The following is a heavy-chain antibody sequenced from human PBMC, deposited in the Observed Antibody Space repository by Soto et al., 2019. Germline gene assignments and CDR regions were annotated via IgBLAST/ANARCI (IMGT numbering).Heavy chain of an antibody. CDR3: ARLPGYYDSSGYVY. Sequence: QTLSLTGTVSGGSISSGGYYWSWIRQHPGKGLEWIGYIYYSGSTYYNPSLKSRVTISVDTSKNQFSLKLSSVTAADTAVYYCARLPGYYDSSGYVYWGQGTLVTVSS. CDR1: GGSISSGGYY. V-gene: IGHV4-31*03. J-gene: IGHJ4*02. D-gene: IGHD3-22*01. CDR2: IYYSGST.